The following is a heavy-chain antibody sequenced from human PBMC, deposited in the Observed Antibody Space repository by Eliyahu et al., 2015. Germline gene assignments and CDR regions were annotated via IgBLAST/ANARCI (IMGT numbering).Heavy chain of an antibody. V-gene: IGHV3-30*18. D-gene: IGHD2-15*01. J-gene: IGHJ4*02. Sequence: QVQLVESGGGVVQPGRSLRLSCAASGFXFSSYXMHWVRQAXGKGLXWVAVXSYDGXXKYYADSEKGRFTISRDNSKNTLYLQMNSLRAEDTAVYYCAKDRERYCSGGSCYSRLDYWGQGTLVTVSS. CDR1: GFXFSSYX. CDR3: AKDRERYCSGGSCYSRLDY. CDR2: XSYDGXXK.